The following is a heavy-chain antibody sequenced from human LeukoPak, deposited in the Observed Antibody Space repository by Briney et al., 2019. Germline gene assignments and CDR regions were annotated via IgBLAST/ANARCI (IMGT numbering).Heavy chain of an antibody. CDR1: GFTFDDYA. D-gene: IGHD2-2*01. CDR2: ISWDGGST. V-gene: IGHV3-43D*03. J-gene: IGHJ4*02. CDR3: AKDTGLGYCSSTSCYLDY. Sequence: GGSLRLSCAASGFTFDDYAMHWVRQAPGKGLEWVSLISWDGGSTYYADSVKGRFTISRDNSKNSLYLQMNSLRAEDTALYYCAKDTGLGYCSSTSCYLDYWGQGTLVTVSS.